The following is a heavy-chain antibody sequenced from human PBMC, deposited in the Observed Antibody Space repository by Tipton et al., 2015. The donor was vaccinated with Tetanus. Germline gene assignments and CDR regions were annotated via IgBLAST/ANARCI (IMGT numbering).Heavy chain of an antibody. J-gene: IGHJ1*01. CDR1: GGSISSYY. V-gene: IGHV4-59*01. CDR2: VHYSGRT. CDR3: ARTSGYMHSDT. Sequence: TLSLTCSVSGGSISSYYWTWIRQPPGRGLEWIGFVHYSGRTNYSPSLRSRVSLSVDTSKNQFSLNLSSVTAADTAVYYCARTSGYMHSDTWGQGTLVTVSS. D-gene: IGHD3-3*01.